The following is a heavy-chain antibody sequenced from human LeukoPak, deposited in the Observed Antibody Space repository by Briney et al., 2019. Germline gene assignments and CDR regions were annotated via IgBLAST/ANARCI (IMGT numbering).Heavy chain of an antibody. Sequence: GGSLRLSCAASGFTFSSYAMHWVRQAPGKGLEWVAVISYDGSNKYYADSVKGRFTISRDNSKNTLYLQMNSLRAEDTAVYYCTKPRGYGSGTYYDYWGQGTLVTVSS. CDR1: GFTFSSYA. D-gene: IGHD3-10*01. V-gene: IGHV3-30-3*02. J-gene: IGHJ4*02. CDR2: ISYDGSNK. CDR3: TKPRGYGSGTYYDY.